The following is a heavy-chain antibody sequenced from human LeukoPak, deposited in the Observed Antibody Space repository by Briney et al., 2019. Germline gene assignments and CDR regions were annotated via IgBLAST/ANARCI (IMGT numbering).Heavy chain of an antibody. D-gene: IGHD3-10*01. Sequence: SETLSLTCAVYGGSFSGYYWSWIRQPPGKGLEWIGEINHSGSTNYNPSLKSRVTISVDTSKNQFSLKLSSVTAADTAVYYCARHDVTMVRGVVLHAFDIWGQGTVVTVSS. CDR3: ARHDVTMVRGVVLHAFDI. J-gene: IGHJ3*02. CDR2: INHSGST. CDR1: GGSFSGYY. V-gene: IGHV4-34*01.